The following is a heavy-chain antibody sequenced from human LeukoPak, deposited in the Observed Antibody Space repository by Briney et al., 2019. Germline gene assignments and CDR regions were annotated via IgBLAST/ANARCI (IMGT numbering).Heavy chain of an antibody. V-gene: IGHV3-74*01. J-gene: IGHJ6*02. CDR3: VRNKGLSSGQNFHFYGMDV. CDR1: GFTFSSYW. Sequence: PGGSLRLSCAASGFTFSSYWMHWVRQAPGKGLVWVSRINSDGSSTSYADSVKGRFTISRDNAKNTLYLQMNSLRAEDTAVYYCVRNKGLSSGQNFHFYGMDVWGQGTTVTVSS. D-gene: IGHD6-19*01. CDR2: INSDGSST.